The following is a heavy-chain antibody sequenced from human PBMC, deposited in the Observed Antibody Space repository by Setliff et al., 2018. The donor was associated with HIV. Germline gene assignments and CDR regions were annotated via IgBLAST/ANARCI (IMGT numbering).Heavy chain of an antibody. CDR3: SRGPPFDR. Sequence: SETLSLTCTVSGGSITSGSYSWTWIRQPAGKGLEWIGHVASSGNIGYNPSLKSRVTISADTSKNQFSLKLTSVTTADTATYYCSRGPPFDRWGRGTLVTVSS. CDR1: GGSITSGSYS. CDR2: VASSGNI. V-gene: IGHV4-61*09. J-gene: IGHJ2*01.